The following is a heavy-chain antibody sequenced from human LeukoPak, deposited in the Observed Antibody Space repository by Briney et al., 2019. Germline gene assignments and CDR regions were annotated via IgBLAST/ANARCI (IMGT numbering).Heavy chain of an antibody. J-gene: IGHJ5*02. CDR2: INHSGST. D-gene: IGHD3-9*01. Sequence: SETLSLTCAVYGGSFSGYYWSWIRQPPGKGLEWIGEINHSGSTNYNPSLKSRVTISVDTSKNQFSLKLSSVTAADTAVYYCASRVLRYFDWLLVSWFDPWGQGTLVTVSS. CDR3: ASRVLRYFDWLLVSWFDP. CDR1: GGSFSGYY. V-gene: IGHV4-34*01.